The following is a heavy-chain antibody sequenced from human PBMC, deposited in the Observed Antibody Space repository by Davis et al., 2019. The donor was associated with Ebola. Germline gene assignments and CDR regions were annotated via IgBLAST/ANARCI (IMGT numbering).Heavy chain of an antibody. CDR1: GYSFTSYW. CDR2: IDPSDSYT. CDR3: ARHRSAVASDNFQH. J-gene: IGHJ1*01. D-gene: IGHD6-19*01. V-gene: IGHV5-10-1*01. Sequence: GESLKIPCKGSGYSFTSYWISWVRQLPGKGLEWMGRIDPSDSYTNYSPSFQGHVTISAYKSISTAYLQWSSLKASDTAMYYCARHRSAVASDNFQHWGQGTLVTVSS.